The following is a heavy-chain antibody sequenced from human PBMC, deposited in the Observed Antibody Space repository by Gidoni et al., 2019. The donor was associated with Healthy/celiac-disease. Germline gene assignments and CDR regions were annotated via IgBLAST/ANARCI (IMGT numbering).Heavy chain of an antibody. CDR3: ARGPLSGSYYYFDY. D-gene: IGHD1-26*01. CDR1: GGTFSSYA. J-gene: IGHJ4*02. Sequence: QVQLVQSGAEVKKPRSSVKVSCKASGGTFSSYAISWVRQAPGQGLEWMGGIIPIFGTANYAQKFQGRVTITADESTSTAYMELGSLRSEDTAVYYCARGPLSGSYYYFDYWGQGTLVTVSS. V-gene: IGHV1-69*01. CDR2: IIPIFGTA.